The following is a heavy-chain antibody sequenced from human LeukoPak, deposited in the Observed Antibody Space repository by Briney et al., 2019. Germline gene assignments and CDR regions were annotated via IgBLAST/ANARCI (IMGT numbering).Heavy chain of an antibody. D-gene: IGHD6-13*01. J-gene: IGHJ4*02. V-gene: IGHV4-59*08. CDR2: VHYSGST. CDR3: ARGYSSSWYYFDY. Sequence: SETLSLTCTVSGGSISNYYWSWIRQPPGKGLEWIGYVHYSGSTNYNPSLKSRATISVDTSKSQFFLKLSSVTAADTAIYYCARGYSSSWYYFDYWGQGTLVTVSS. CDR1: GGSISNYY.